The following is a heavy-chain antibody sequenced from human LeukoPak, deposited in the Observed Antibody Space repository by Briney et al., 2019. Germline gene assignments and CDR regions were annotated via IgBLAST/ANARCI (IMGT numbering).Heavy chain of an antibody. J-gene: IGHJ5*02. CDR3: ANKPAGFDP. D-gene: IGHD1-14*01. V-gene: IGHV3-23*01. CDR2: ITGSGDYT. Sequence: GGSLRLSCAASGFTFSSSAMGWVRQAPGKGLEWVSSITGSGDYTYYADSVKGRFTISRDNSKNTLYLQMNSLRAEDTAVYYCANKPAGFDPWGQGTLVTVSS. CDR1: GFTFSSSA.